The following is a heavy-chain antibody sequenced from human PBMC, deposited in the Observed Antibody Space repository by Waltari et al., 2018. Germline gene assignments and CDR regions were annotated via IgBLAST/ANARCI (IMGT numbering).Heavy chain of an antibody. D-gene: IGHD6-19*01. V-gene: IGHV3-30-3*01. CDR1: GFTFSRYA. CDR2: ISYDGSNK. Sequence: QVQLVESGGGVVQPGRSLRLSCAASGFTFSRYAMHWVRQAPGKGLGWVAVISYDGSNKYYADSVKGRFTISRDNSKNTLYLQMNSLRAEDTAVYYCAREQEEYSSGWGDWGQGTLVTVSS. CDR3: AREQEEYSSGWGD. J-gene: IGHJ4*02.